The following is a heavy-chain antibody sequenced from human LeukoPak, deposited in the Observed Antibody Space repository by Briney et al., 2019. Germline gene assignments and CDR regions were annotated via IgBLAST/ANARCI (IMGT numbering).Heavy chain of an antibody. CDR3: ARVRVGAQGVGNWFDP. CDR2: INPNSGGT. V-gene: IGHV1-2*02. D-gene: IGHD1-26*01. J-gene: IGHJ5*02. Sequence: VASVKVSCKASGYTFTGYYMHWVRQAPGQGLEWMGWINPNSGGTNYAQKFQGRVTMTRDTSISTAYMELSRLRSDDTAVYYCARVRVGAQGVGNWFDPWGQGTLVTVSS. CDR1: GYTFTGYY.